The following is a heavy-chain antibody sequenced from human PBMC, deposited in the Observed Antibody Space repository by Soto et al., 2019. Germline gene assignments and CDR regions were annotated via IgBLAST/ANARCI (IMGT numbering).Heavy chain of an antibody. CDR2: IYSGGST. V-gene: IGHV3-53*01. Sequence: EVQVVESGGGLIQPGGSLRLFCEVSGFSVTANYMSWVRQAPEKGLEWVSVIYSGGSTYYVDSVKGRFSISRDISKNTLYLQMNSLRAEDTAVYYCHGYGYWGQGTLVTVSS. CDR1: GFSVTANY. D-gene: IGHD5-12*01. J-gene: IGHJ4*02. CDR3: HGYGY.